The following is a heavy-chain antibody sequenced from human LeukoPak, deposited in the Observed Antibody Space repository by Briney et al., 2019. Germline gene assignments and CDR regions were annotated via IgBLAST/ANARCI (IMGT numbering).Heavy chain of an antibody. Sequence: GESLKISCKGSGYTFTSYYMHWVRQAPGQGLEWMGIINPSGGSTSYAQKFQGRVTMTRDTSTSTVYMELSSLRSEDTAVYYCARERPTIAARSSNWFDPWGQGTLVTVSS. CDR2: INPSGGST. CDR3: ARERPTIAARSSNWFDP. CDR1: GYTFTSYY. V-gene: IGHV1-46*01. D-gene: IGHD6-6*01. J-gene: IGHJ5*02.